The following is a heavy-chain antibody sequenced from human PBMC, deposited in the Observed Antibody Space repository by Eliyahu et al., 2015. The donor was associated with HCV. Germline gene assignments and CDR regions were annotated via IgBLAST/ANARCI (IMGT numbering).Heavy chain of an antibody. CDR1: GGSISSYY. CDR2: IYYSGST. V-gene: IGHV4-59*01. J-gene: IGHJ6*02. D-gene: IGHD5-18*01. CDR3: ARDRGYSYERPWAQVRRYGMDV. Sequence: QVQLQESGPGLVKPSETLSLTCTVSGGSISSYYWSWIRQPPGKGLEWIGYIYYSGSTNYNPSLKSRVTISVDTSKNQFSLKLSSVTAADTAVYYCARDRGYSYERPWAQVRRYGMDVWGQGTTVTVSS.